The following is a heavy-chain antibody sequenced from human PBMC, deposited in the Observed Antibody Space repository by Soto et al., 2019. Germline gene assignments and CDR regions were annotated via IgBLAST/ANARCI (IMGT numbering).Heavy chain of an antibody. V-gene: IGHV6-1*01. J-gene: IGHJ4*02. D-gene: IGHD3-10*01. CDR1: GDSVSSNSAV. Sequence: PSQTLSLTCAISGDSVSSNSAVWNWNRQSPSRGLEWLGRTYYRSKWYNDYTVSVKSQITVNPDTSKNQFSLQLNSVTPEDTAVYYCARGAYGSGNGHFDYWGQGTLVTVSA. CDR2: TYYRSKWYN. CDR3: ARGAYGSGNGHFDY.